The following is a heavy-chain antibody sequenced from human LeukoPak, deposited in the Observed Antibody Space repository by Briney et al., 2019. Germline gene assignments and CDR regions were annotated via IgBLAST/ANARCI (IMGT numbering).Heavy chain of an antibody. Sequence: GGSLRLSCAASGFTFSDYYMSWIRQAPGKGLEWVSYISSSGSTIYYADSVKGRFTISRDNAKNSLYLQMNSLRAEDTAVYYCARDSRGGYDILTCYYTSYYFDYWGQGTLVTVSS. V-gene: IGHV3-11*01. J-gene: IGHJ4*02. CDR1: GFTFSDYY. CDR3: ARDSRGGYDILTCYYTSYYFDY. CDR2: ISSSGSTI. D-gene: IGHD3-9*01.